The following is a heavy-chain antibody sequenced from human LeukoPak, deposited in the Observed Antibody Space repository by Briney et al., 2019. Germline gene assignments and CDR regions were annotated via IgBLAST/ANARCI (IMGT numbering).Heavy chain of an antibody. Sequence: SETLSLTCSVSGGSISSGTYYWGWIRQPPGKGLEWIGSIYYSGSTYYNPSLKSRVTMSVDTSKNQFSLKLSSVTAQDTAVYYCAREFHYYDSSGYYYGPVVAFDIWGQGTMVTVSS. J-gene: IGHJ3*02. CDR1: GGSISSGTYY. CDR2: IYYSGST. CDR3: AREFHYYDSSGYYYGPVVAFDI. D-gene: IGHD3-22*01. V-gene: IGHV4-39*07.